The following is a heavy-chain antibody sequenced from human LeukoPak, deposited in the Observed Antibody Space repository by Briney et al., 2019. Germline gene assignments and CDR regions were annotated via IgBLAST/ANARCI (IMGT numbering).Heavy chain of an antibody. V-gene: IGHV3-21*01. Sequence: GGSLRLSCAASGFTFSSYSMNWVRQAPGKGLEWVASISSSSSYIYYADSVKGRFTISRDNAKTSLYLQMNSLRAEDTAVYYCARDRDDPSGSYTPEDYWGQGTLVTVSS. CDR2: ISSSSSYI. CDR1: GFTFSSYS. J-gene: IGHJ4*02. CDR3: ARDRDDPSGSYTPEDY. D-gene: IGHD1-26*01.